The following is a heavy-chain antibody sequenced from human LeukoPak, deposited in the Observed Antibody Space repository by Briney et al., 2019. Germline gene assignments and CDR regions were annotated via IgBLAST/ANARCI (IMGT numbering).Heavy chain of an antibody. V-gene: IGHV3-66*02. Sequence: GGSLRLSCAASAFTVSGNHMNWVRQAPGKGLEWVSVIYSFGRTHYADSVKGRFTISRDNSKNTLYLQMSSLRADDTAVYYCLPNGLNYFMDVWGQGTTVTVSS. CDR3: LPNGLNYFMDV. CDR2: IYSFGRT. J-gene: IGHJ6*03. CDR1: AFTVSGNH. D-gene: IGHD1-1*01.